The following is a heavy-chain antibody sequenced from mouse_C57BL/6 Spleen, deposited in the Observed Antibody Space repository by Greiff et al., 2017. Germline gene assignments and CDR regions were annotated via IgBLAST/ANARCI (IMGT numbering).Heavy chain of an antibody. Sequence: VKLMESGAELVRPGASVTLSCKASGYTFTDYEMHWVKQTPVHGLEWIGAIDPETGGTAYNQKFKGKAILTADKSSSTAYMELRSLTSEDSAVYYCTLYGNLAYWGQGTLVTVSA. D-gene: IGHD2-1*01. CDR2: IDPETGGT. CDR1: GYTFTDYE. V-gene: IGHV1-15*01. CDR3: TLYGNLAY. J-gene: IGHJ3*01.